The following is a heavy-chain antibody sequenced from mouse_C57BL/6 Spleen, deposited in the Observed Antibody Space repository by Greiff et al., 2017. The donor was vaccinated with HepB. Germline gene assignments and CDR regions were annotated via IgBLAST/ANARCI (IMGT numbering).Heavy chain of an antibody. CDR3: ARGFYGGY. J-gene: IGHJ2*01. CDR2: INPNNGGT. Sequence: EVQLQQSGPELVKPGASVKISCKASGYTFTDYYMNWVKQSHGKSLEWIGYINPNNGGTSYNQKFKGKATLTVDKSSSTAYMELRSLTSEDSAVYYCARGFYGGYWGQGTTLTVSS. CDR1: GYTFTDYY. D-gene: IGHD1-1*01. V-gene: IGHV1-26*01.